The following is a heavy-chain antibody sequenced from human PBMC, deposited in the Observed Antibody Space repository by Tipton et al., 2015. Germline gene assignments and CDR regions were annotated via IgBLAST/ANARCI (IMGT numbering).Heavy chain of an antibody. V-gene: IGHV4-59*12. J-gene: IGHJ5*01. CDR1: GGSFSDYY. D-gene: IGHD4-11*01. CDR2: IYYSGST. CDR3: VRLSITTWVGLLDS. Sequence: TLSLTCTVSGGSFSDYYWSWIRQSPGEGLEWIGYIYYSGSTNYNPSLRSRVAISVDRSKNQFSLQLNSVTPADTAVYYCVRLSITTWVGLLDSWGPGILVTVSS.